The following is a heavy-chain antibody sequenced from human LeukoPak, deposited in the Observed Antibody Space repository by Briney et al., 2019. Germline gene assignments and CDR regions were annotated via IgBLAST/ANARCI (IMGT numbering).Heavy chain of an antibody. CDR3: TRLATRGYSYGLGY. V-gene: IGHV3-73*01. CDR1: GFTFSGSA. J-gene: IGHJ4*02. Sequence: GGSLKLSCAASGFTFSGSAMHWVRQASGKGLEWVGRIRSKANSYATAYAASVKGRLTISRDDSKNTAYLQMNSLKTEDTAVYSCTRLATRGYSYGLGYWGQGTLVTVSS. D-gene: IGHD5-18*01. CDR2: IRSKANSYAT.